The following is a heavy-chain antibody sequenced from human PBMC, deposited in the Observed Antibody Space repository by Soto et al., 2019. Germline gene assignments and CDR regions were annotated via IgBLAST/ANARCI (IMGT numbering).Heavy chain of an antibody. D-gene: IGHD3-22*01. CDR1: GGTFSSYA. V-gene: IGHV1-69*13. Sequence: SVKVSCKASGGTFSSYAISWVRQAPGQGLEWMGGIIPIFGTANYAQKFQGRVTITADESTSTSYMELSSLRSEDTAVYYCARQSYGSSGYYYFDYWGQGTLVTVSS. CDR3: ARQSYGSSGYYYFDY. J-gene: IGHJ4*02. CDR2: IIPIFGTA.